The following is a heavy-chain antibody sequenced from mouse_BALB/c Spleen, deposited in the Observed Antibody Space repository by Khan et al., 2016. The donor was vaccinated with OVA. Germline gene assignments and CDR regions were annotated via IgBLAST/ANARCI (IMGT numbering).Heavy chain of an antibody. CDR1: GYTFTSYY. Sequence: QVQLQQSGAELVKPGTSVKISCKASGYTFTSYYMYWVKQRPGQGLEWIGGINPNNGDSNFNEKFKSKATLTVDKSSSTAYMQLGILTSADFAVDYSARSGDGSPFVYWGQGTLVTYSA. D-gene: IGHD1-1*02. CDR3: ARSGDGSPFVY. J-gene: IGHJ3*01. V-gene: IGHV1S81*02. CDR2: INPNNGDS.